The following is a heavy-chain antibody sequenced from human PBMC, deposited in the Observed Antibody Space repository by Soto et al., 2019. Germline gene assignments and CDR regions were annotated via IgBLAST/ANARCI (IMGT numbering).Heavy chain of an antibody. CDR2: TYYRSKWYT. J-gene: IGHJ4*02. CDR3: ARGPGRLDY. CDR1: GDSVSSNSAT. D-gene: IGHD2-15*01. Sequence: SQTLSLTCAISGDSVSSNSATWNWVRQSPSRGLEWLGRTYYRSKWYTAYAVSVRGRITINPDTSKNQFSLQLNPVTPEDTAVYYCARGPGRLDYWGQGILVTV. V-gene: IGHV6-1*01.